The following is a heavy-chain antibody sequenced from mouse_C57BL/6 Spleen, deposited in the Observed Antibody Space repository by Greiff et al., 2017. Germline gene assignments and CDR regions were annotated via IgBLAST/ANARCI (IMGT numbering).Heavy chain of an antibody. V-gene: IGHV5-17*01. CDR2: ISSGSSTI. J-gene: IGHJ3*01. Sequence: DVMLVESGGGLVKPGGSLKLSCAASGFTFSDYGMHWVRQAPEKGLEWVAYISSGSSTIYYADTVKGRFTISRDNAKNTLFLQMTSLRSEDTAMYYCARGESLSWFAYWGQGTLVTVSA. CDR1: GFTFSDYG. D-gene: IGHD6-1*01. CDR3: ARGESLSWFAY.